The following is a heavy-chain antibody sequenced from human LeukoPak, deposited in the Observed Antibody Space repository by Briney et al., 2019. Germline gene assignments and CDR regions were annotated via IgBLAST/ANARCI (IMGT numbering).Heavy chain of an antibody. CDR3: ARLYSSSLGRVFDY. CDR2: IYNSGST. V-gene: IGHV4-59*01. J-gene: IGHJ4*02. D-gene: IGHD4-11*01. Sequence: PSETLSLTCTVSGGSITSYYWSWIRQPPGKGLEWIGYIYNSGSTNHNPSLKSRVTISVDTSKNQFSLKLSSVTAADTAVYYCARLYSSSLGRVFDYWGQGTLVTVSS. CDR1: GGSITSYY.